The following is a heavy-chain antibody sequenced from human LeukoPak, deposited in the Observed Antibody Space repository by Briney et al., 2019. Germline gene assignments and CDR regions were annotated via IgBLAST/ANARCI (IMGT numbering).Heavy chain of an antibody. Sequence: SETLSLTCAVYVGSFSDYYWNWVRQPPGKGLEWIGEINHSGSTNYNPSLKSRVTISVDTSKNQFSLKLSSATAADTAVFYCARGRRFSGYDIGRFDPWGQGTLVTVSS. CDR3: ARGRRFSGYDIGRFDP. J-gene: IGHJ5*02. CDR2: INHSGST. V-gene: IGHV4-34*01. D-gene: IGHD5-12*01. CDR1: VGSFSDYY.